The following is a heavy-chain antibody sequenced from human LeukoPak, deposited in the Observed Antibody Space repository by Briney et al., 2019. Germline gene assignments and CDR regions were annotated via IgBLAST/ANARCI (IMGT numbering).Heavy chain of an antibody. D-gene: IGHD6-13*01. J-gene: IGHJ4*02. CDR2: IDWDGDK. CDR1: GLSRSTSGMG. CDR3: ARIRGSHYYFDY. V-gene: IGHV2-70*11. Sequence: ESGPTLINPTQTLTLTCTISGLSRSTSGMGVSWIRQPPGKALGWLARIDWDGDKYYNTSLKTRLTISKDTSKNQVVLTMTNMDPVDTATYYCARIRGSHYYFDYWGQGTLVTVSS.